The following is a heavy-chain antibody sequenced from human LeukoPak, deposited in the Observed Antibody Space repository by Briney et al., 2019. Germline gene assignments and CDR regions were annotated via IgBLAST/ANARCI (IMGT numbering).Heavy chain of an antibody. D-gene: IGHD3-22*01. CDR3: ARVAGDTSGYVDY. CDR1: GYTFTSYD. CDR2: MNPNSGNT. V-gene: IGHV1-8*01. Sequence: GASVKVSCKASGYTFTSYDINWVRQASGQGLEWVGWMNPNSGNTGDAQKFQGRVTMTRNTSIGTAYMERSSLRSEDTAVYYCARVAGDTSGYVDYWGQGTLLTVSS. J-gene: IGHJ4*02.